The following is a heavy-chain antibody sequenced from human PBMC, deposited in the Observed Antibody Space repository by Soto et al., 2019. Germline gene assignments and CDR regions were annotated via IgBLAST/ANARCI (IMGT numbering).Heavy chain of an antibody. CDR3: ARSLLRLGELSFTQNWFDP. CDR1: AGSFISYA. Sequence: GXSVKVSCKASAGSFISYASIWVRQAPGQGLEWMGGIIPIFGTANYAQKFQGRVTITADESTSTAYMELSSLRSEDTAVYYCARSLLRLGELSFTQNWFDPWGQGTLVTVSS. CDR2: IIPIFGTA. D-gene: IGHD3-16*02. V-gene: IGHV1-69*13. J-gene: IGHJ5*02.